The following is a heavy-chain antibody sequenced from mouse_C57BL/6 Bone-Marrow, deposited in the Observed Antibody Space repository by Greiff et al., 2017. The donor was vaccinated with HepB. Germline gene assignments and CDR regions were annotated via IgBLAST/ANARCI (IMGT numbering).Heavy chain of an antibody. CDR2: ISYDGSN. J-gene: IGHJ4*01. Sequence: EVKLQESGPGLVKPSQSLSLTCSVTGYSITSGYYWNWIRQFPGNKLEWMGYISYDGSNNYNPSLKNRISITRDTSKNQFFLKLNSVTTEDTATYYCARAPFGDAMDYWGQGTSVTVSS. CDR3: ARAPFGDAMDY. V-gene: IGHV3-6*01. CDR1: GYSITSGYY.